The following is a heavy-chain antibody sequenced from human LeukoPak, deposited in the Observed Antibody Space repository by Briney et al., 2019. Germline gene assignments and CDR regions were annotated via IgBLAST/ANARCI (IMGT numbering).Heavy chain of an antibody. J-gene: IGHJ6*02. CDR3: ARWSGEYYYGSGSYAYYYYGMDV. D-gene: IGHD3-10*01. CDR1: GFTFSSYS. V-gene: IGHV3-21*01. CDR2: ISSISSYI. Sequence: PGGSLRLSCAASGFTFSSYSINWVRQAPTKGLERVSSISSISSYIYYADSVKGRFTISRDNAKNSLYLQMNSLRAEDTAVYYCARWSGEYYYGSGSYAYYYYGMDVWGQGTTVTVSS.